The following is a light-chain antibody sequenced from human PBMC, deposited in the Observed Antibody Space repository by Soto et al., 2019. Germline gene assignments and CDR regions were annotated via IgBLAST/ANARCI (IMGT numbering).Light chain of an antibody. CDR2: DAS. V-gene: IGKV3-11*01. Sequence: IVLTQSPATLSLSPGERATLSCRAGQSVGNYLAWYQHKPGQAPRLLIYDASNRATGIPARFSGSGSGTDFTLTSNSLEPEDFALYYCQQRSYPITFGQGTRLEIK. CDR1: QSVGNY. CDR3: QQRSYPIT. J-gene: IGKJ5*01.